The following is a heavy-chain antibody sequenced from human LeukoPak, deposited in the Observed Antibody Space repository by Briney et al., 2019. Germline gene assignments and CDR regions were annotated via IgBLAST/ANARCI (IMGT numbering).Heavy chain of an antibody. D-gene: IGHD2-2*02. J-gene: IGHJ3*02. CDR3: ARVCTSCHRSDAFDI. Sequence: PSETLSLTCTVSGGSISSYYWSWIRQPPGKGLEWIGYIYYSGSTNYNPSLKSRVTISVDTSKNQFSLKLSSVTAADTAVYYCARVCTSCHRSDAFDIWGQGTMVTVSS. V-gene: IGHV4-59*01. CDR1: GGSISSYY. CDR2: IYYSGST.